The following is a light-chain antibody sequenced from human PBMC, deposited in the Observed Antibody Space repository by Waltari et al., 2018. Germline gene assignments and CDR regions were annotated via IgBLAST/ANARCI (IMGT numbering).Light chain of an antibody. CDR1: SSNFRAGHD. V-gene: IGLV1-40*01. CDR3: QSFDSSLSASV. CDR2: GNT. J-gene: IGLJ3*02. Sequence: QSVLTQPPSMSGAPGQKVTIPCTGGSSNFRAGHDVHWYQQFPGAAPKLLIFGNTNRASGVPGRFSGSKSGTSASLAIAGLQSEDEAVYYCQSFDSSLSASVFGGGTKLTVL.